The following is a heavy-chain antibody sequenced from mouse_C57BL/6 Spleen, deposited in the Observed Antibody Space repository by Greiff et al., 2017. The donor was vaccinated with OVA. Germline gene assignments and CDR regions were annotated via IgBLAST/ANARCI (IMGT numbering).Heavy chain of an antibody. D-gene: IGHD2-1*01. Sequence: VNVVESGAELARPGASVKLSCKASGYTFTSYGISWVKQRTGQGLEWIGEIYPRSGNTYYNEKFKGKATLTADKSSSTAYMELRSLTSEDSAVYFCAREDGNYYFDYWGQGTTLTVSS. CDR1: GYTFTSYG. J-gene: IGHJ2*01. CDR2: IYPRSGNT. V-gene: IGHV1-81*01. CDR3: AREDGNYYFDY.